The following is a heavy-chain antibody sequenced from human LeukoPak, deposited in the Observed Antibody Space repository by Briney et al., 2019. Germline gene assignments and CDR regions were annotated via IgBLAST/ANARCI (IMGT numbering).Heavy chain of an antibody. Sequence: RGSLRLSCAASGFTFSRYAMSWVRQAPGKGLEWVSAISGSGGSTYYAASVKGRFTISRDNSKNTLYLQMNSLRAEDTAVYYCAKDSYSSSWYYYWGQGTPVTVSS. J-gene: IGHJ4*02. CDR3: AKDSYSSSWYYY. CDR1: GFTFSRYA. D-gene: IGHD6-13*01. V-gene: IGHV3-23*01. CDR2: ISGSGGST.